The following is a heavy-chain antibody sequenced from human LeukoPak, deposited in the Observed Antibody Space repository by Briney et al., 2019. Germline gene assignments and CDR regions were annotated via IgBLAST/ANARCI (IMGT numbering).Heavy chain of an antibody. D-gene: IGHD1-26*01. J-gene: IGHJ4*02. CDR2: ISYDGSNK. CDR3: ARTWEEYSFDY. V-gene: IGHV3-30*04. CDR1: GFTFSSYA. Sequence: GRSLRLSCAASGFTFSSYAMHWVRQAPGKGLEWVAVISYDGSNKYYADSVKGRFTISRDNSKNTLYLQMNSLRAEDTAVYYCARTWEEYSFDYWGQGTLVTVSS.